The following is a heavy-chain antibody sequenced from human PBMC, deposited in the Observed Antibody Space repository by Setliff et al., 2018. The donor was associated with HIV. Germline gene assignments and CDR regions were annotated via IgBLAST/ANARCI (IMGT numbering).Heavy chain of an antibody. J-gene: IGHJ4*02. CDR2: IYTSGST. CDR1: GGSISSYY. V-gene: IGHV4-4*08. D-gene: IGHD3-22*01. CDR3: ARGSYYYDSSGYYYYFDY. Sequence: NPSETLSLTCTVSGGSISSYYWSWIRQPPGKGLEWIGYIYTSGSTNYNPSLKSRVTISVDTSKNQFSLKLSSVTAADTAVYYCARGSYYYDSSGYYYYFDYWGQGTLVTVSS.